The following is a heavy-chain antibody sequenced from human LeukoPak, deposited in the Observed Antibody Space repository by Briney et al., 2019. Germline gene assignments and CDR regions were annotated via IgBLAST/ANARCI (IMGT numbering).Heavy chain of an antibody. D-gene: IGHD3-22*01. CDR3: ARLYYHDSGGHLDS. V-gene: IGHV3-33*01. Sequence: GGSLRLSCAASGFTFSSFTLQWVRQAPGKGLEWLAVIWHDGSNKYYGDSVKGRFSISRDNSMNTLYLQMNSLRAEDTALYYCARLYYHDSGGHLDSWGQGTLVTVAS. CDR2: IWHDGSNK. CDR1: GFTFSSFT. J-gene: IGHJ4*02.